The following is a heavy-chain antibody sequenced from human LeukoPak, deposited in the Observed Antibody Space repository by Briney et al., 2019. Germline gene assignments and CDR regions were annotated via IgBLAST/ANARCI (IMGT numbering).Heavy chain of an antibody. V-gene: IGHV1-2*02. J-gene: IGHJ6*03. CDR2: INPNSGGT. CDR1: GYTFTGYF. Sequence: ASVKVSCKASGYTFTGYFMHWVRQAPGQGLEGMGWINPNSGGTNYAQKFQDRVTMTRDTSISTAYMELSRLRSDDTAVYYCARGGLQTWYYYMDVWGKGTTVTVSS. CDR3: ARGGLQTWYYYMDV.